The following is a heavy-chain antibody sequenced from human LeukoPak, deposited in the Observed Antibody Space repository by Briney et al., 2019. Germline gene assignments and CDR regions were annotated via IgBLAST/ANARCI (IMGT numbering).Heavy chain of an antibody. CDR1: VYTFTGYY. D-gene: IGHD4-17*01. CDR3: ARVRSHGLYGDIDY. V-gene: IGHV1-2*02. Sequence: ASVKVSCTASVYTFTGYYMHWVRQAPGHGLEWMGWINPNSAGTNSAQKFQGRVTMTRDTSISTAYMELSRLRSDDTAVDYCARVRSHGLYGDIDYWGQGTLVTVSS. J-gene: IGHJ4*02. CDR2: INPNSAGT.